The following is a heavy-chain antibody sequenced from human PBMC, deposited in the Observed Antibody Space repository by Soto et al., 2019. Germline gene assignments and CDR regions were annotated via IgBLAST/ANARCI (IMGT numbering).Heavy chain of an antibody. CDR2: INHSGST. V-gene: IGHV4-34*01. Sequence: SETLSLTCAVYGGSFSGYYWSWIRQPPGKGLEWIGEINHSGSTNYNPSLKSRVTISVDTSKNQFSLKLSSVTAADTAVYYCARPRDYYYYGMDVWGQGTTVT. CDR3: ARPRDYYYYGMDV. CDR1: GGSFSGYY. J-gene: IGHJ6*02.